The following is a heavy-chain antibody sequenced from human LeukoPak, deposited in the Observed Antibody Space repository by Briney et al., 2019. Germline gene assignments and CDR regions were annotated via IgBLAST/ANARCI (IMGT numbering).Heavy chain of an antibody. Sequence: GGSLRLSCVVSGFTFRSYWMHWIRQAPGKGLEWVSRVKGDGSSTSYADSVKGRFTISRDNVKNTLYLQMNSLRAEDTAVYYCARDNSPGWFGPWSQGILVTVSS. V-gene: IGHV3-74*01. CDR1: GFTFRSYW. CDR2: VKGDGSST. CDR3: ARDNSPGWFGP. D-gene: IGHD2/OR15-2a*01. J-gene: IGHJ5*02.